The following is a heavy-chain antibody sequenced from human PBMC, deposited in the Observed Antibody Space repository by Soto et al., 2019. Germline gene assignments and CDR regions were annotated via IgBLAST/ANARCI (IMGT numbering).Heavy chain of an antibody. V-gene: IGHV3-33*01. CDR2: IWYDGSNK. CDR3: ARDGVEYSSSSSYGMDV. CDR1: GFTFSSYG. Sequence: GGSLRLSCAASGFTFSSYGMHWVRQAPGKGLEWVAVIWYDGSNKYYADSVKGRFTISRDNSKNTLYLQMNSLRAEDTAVYYCARDGVEYSSSSSYGMDVWGQGTTVTVSS. J-gene: IGHJ6*02. D-gene: IGHD6-6*01.